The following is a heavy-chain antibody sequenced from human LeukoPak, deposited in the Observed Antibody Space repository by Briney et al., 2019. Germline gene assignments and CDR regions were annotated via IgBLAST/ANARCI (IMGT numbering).Heavy chain of an antibody. CDR1: GFTFSSYA. J-gene: IGHJ4*02. D-gene: IGHD4-11*01. V-gene: IGHV3-23*01. Sequence: GGSLRLSCAASGFTFSSYAMSWVRQAPGKGLEWVSAISGSGGSTYYADSVKGRFTISRDNSKNTLYLQMNGLRAEDTAVYYCATLNVDYSRLQADYWGQGTLVTVSS. CDR2: ISGSGGST. CDR3: ATLNVDYSRLQADY.